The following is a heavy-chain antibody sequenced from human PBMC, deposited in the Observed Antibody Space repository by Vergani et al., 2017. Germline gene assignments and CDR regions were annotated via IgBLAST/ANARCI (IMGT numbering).Heavy chain of an antibody. CDR2: IKQDGSEK. CDR1: GFTFSSYW. CDR3: ARGYDILTGYPYYYYGMDV. J-gene: IGHJ6*02. D-gene: IGHD3-9*01. V-gene: IGHV3-7*01. Sequence: EVQLVESGGGLVQPGGSLRLSCAASGFTFSSYWMSWVRQAPGKGLEWVANIKQDGSEKYYVDSVKGRFTISRDNAKNSLYLQMNSLRAEDTAVYYCARGYDILTGYPYYYYGMDVWGQXP.